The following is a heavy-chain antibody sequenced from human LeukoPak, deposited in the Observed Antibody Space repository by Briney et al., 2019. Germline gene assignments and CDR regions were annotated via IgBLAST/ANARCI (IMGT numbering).Heavy chain of an antibody. CDR2: IGASGGST. J-gene: IGHJ4*02. Sequence: PGGSLRLSCAASGFTFTTYAMSWVRQAPGMGLEWVSGIGASGGSTYYADSMKGRFTISRDNSKNTLYLQMNSLRAEDTAVYYCAKDIDYHRHSFDYWGQGTLVTVSS. V-gene: IGHV3-23*01. D-gene: IGHD4-11*01. CDR1: GFTFTTYA. CDR3: AKDIDYHRHSFDY.